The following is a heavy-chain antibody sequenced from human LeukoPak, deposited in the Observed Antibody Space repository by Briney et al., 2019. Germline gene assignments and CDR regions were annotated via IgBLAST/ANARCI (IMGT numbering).Heavy chain of an antibody. V-gene: IGHV4-59*01. J-gene: IGHJ4*02. CDR2: VHYCGNA. D-gene: IGHD4-17*01. CDR3: ARGYGDFRVEGRYFRS. Sequence: PTESLSLTCTVYDHSITNDDWGWVRQPPGKGLEFIQHVHYCGNAHYKPPLRSRETKSIATSNQQFFLKLKSVNAADKAVYYWARGYGDFRVEGRYFRSWGQGTLVTVSS. CDR1: DHSITNDD.